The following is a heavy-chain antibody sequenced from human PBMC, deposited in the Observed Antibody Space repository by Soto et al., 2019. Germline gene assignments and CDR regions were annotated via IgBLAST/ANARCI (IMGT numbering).Heavy chain of an antibody. CDR2: INPSGGST. V-gene: IGHV1-46*01. D-gene: IGHD6-19*01. Sequence: SVKVSCEASGYSFTSKYMHWVRQAPGQGLEWMGIINPSGGSTSYAQKFQGRVTMTRDTSTSTVYMELGGLRSEDTAVYYGARELGGWYGGYWGQGTLVTVSS. CDR1: GYSFTSKY. J-gene: IGHJ4*02. CDR3: ARELGGWYGGY.